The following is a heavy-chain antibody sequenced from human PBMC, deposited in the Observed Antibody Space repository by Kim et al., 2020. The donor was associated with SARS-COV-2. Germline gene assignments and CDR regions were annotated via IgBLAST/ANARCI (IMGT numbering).Heavy chain of an antibody. J-gene: IGHJ5*02. CDR3: ARSGSWSYGGWFDP. CDR2: ISYDGGNK. CDR1: GFTFSSYA. V-gene: IGHV3-30*04. D-gene: IGHD3-10*01. Sequence: GGSLRLSCAASGFTFSSYAMHWVRQAPGKGLEWVSGISYDGGNKYYADSVKGRFTISRDNSKNTLYLQMNSLRAEDTAVYYCARSGSWSYGGWFDPWGQGTLVTVSS.